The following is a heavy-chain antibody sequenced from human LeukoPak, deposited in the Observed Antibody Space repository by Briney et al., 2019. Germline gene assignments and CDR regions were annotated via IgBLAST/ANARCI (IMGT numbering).Heavy chain of an antibody. D-gene: IGHD6-6*01. V-gene: IGHV1-8*03. Sequence: APVKVSCKASGYTFTSYDINWVRQATGQGLEWMGWMNPNSGNTGYAQKFQGRVTITRNTSISTAYMELSSLRSEDTAVYYCARSIAARQGVDYWGQGTLVTVSS. CDR2: MNPNSGNT. CDR1: GYTFTSYD. CDR3: ARSIAARQGVDY. J-gene: IGHJ4*02.